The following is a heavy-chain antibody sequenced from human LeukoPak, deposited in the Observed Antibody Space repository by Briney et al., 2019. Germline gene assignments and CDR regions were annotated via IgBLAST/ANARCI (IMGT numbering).Heavy chain of an antibody. V-gene: IGHV4-38-2*01. CDR3: ARQYDSYFYYYLDL. Sequence: SETLSLTCGVSGYPINNAYYWVWIRQPPGKGLEWIGSLYHPDSTYYNPSLKSRVTMSVDTSRNQFSLRLSFATAADTAVYYCARQYDSYFYYYLDLWSTGTTVTVSS. J-gene: IGHJ6*03. CDR2: LYHPDST. CDR1: GYPINNAYY. D-gene: IGHD2-2*01.